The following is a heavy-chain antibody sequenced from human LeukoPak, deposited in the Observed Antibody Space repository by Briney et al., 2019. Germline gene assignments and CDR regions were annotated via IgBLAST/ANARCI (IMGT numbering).Heavy chain of an antibody. CDR1: GYTFTIYG. V-gene: IGHV1-18*01. Sequence: GASVTVSCKASGYTFTIYGFSWVRQAPGQGLEWMGWSATKNGDTVYAQNVQGRVTMTTDTSTSTATMELRSLRSDDTAVYYCVRDGRVGGDFDHWGQGTLVTVSS. CDR2: SATKNGDT. J-gene: IGHJ4*02. D-gene: IGHD1-26*01. CDR3: VRDGRVGGDFDH.